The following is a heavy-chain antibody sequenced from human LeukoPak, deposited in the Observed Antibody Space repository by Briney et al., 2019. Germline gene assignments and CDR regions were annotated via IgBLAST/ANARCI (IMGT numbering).Heavy chain of an antibody. J-gene: IGHJ4*02. CDR3: ARNFHRRLYDSSGYCPY. CDR2: ISSSSTTI. D-gene: IGHD3-22*01. Sequence: GGSLRLSCAASGFTFSSYSMNWVRQAPGKGLECVSYISSSSTTIYYADSVKGRFTISRDNAKNSLYLQMNSLRAEDTAVYYCARNFHRRLYDSSGYCPYWGQGTLVTVSS. V-gene: IGHV3-48*01. CDR1: GFTFSSYS.